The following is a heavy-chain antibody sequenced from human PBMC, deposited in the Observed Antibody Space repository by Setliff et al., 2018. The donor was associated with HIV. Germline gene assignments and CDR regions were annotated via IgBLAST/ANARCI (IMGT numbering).Heavy chain of an antibody. Sequence: SVKVSCKASGGPFTSAFNWVRQVPGQGLEWMGGIIPIFGTANYAQNFGGRVTITADQSTTTSYLQLNSLRFEDTAIYYCASDSPAARFEELEDHYYYFMDVWGQGTMVTVS. V-gene: IGHV1-69*13. CDR3: ASDSPAARFEELEDHYYYFMDV. CDR1: GGPFTSA. D-gene: IGHD3-10*01. J-gene: IGHJ6*03. CDR2: IIPIFGTA.